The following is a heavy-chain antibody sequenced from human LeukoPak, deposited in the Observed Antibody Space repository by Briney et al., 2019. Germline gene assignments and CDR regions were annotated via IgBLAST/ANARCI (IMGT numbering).Heavy chain of an antibody. CDR3: AREWDLYSSSSVEFDY. V-gene: IGHV1-69*01. CDR1: GGTFSSYA. Sequence: ASVKVSCKASGGTFSSYAISWVRQAPGQGLEWMGGIIPIFGTANYAQKFQGRVTITADESTSTAYMELSSLRSDDTAVCYCAREWDLYSSSSVEFDYWGQGTLVTVSS. D-gene: IGHD6-6*01. CDR2: IIPIFGTA. J-gene: IGHJ4*02.